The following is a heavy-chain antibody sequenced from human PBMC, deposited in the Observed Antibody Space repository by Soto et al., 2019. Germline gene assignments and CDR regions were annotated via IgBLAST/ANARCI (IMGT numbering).Heavy chain of an antibody. CDR3: ARDADASGWYHYGMDV. CDR2: IKQDGSEK. J-gene: IGHJ6*02. CDR1: GFTLSSYW. Sequence: EVQLVESGGGLVQPGGSLRLSCAASGFTLSSYWMNWVRQAPGKGLEWVANIKQDGSEKYYVDSVKGRFIISRDNAKNSLDLQMNSLRAEDTAVYYCARDADASGWYHYGMDVWGQGTMVTVSS. D-gene: IGHD6-19*01. V-gene: IGHV3-7*01.